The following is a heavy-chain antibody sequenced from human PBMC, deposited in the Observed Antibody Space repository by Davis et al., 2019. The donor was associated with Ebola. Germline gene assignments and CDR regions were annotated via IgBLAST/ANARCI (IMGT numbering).Heavy chain of an antibody. CDR3: ARQGGGSGRLTSFDY. D-gene: IGHD1-26*01. Sequence: GESLKISCKASGYSFTNYWIGWVRQMPGKGLEWMGNIYPGDSDTRYSPSFQGQVTLSADKYSTTAYLQWRSLKASDTAMYYCARQGGGSGRLTSFDYWGQGTLVTVSS. V-gene: IGHV5-51*01. CDR2: IYPGDSDT. J-gene: IGHJ4*02. CDR1: GYSFTNYW.